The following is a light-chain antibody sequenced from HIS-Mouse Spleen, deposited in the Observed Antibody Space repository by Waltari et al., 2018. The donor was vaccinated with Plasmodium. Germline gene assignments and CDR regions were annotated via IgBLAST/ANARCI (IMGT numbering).Light chain of an antibody. V-gene: IGLV3-10*01. CDR2: EDS. Sequence: SYELTQPPSVSVSLGQTARITCSGDALPKKYAYWYQQKSGQAPVLVIYEDSKRPSGIPEGCSGSSSGTMATLTISGAQVEDEADYYCYSTDSSGNHRVFGGGTKLTVL. J-gene: IGLJ3*02. CDR3: YSTDSSGNHRV. CDR1: ALPKKY.